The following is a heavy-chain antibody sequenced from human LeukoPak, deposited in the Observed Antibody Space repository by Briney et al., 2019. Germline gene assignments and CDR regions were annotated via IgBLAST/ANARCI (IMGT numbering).Heavy chain of an antibody. D-gene: IGHD3/OR15-3a*01. J-gene: IGHJ4*02. CDR3: TSRPKEPGFWTGYVDS. V-gene: IGHV4-39*01. CDR2: IFYNGNT. Sequence: PSETLSLTCSVSGAIIKREGFNWDWIRQPPGKGLEYIGSIFYNGNTYYNPSLESRVTISVDTSKNQFSLKLRSVTAADTAVYYCTSRPKEPGFWTGYVDSWGQGTLVTVSS. CDR1: GAIIKREGFN.